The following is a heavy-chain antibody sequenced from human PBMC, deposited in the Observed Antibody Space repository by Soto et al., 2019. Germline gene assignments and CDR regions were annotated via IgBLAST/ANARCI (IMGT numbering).Heavy chain of an antibody. CDR1: GCTFSSHA. Sequence: SVKVSCKASGCTFSSHAISWLRQAPGQGLEWMGGIIPFFKATNYAQKFQDRVTITADDSTGTAYMDLYSLRSEDTAVYYCARDVTLNYYDSTYYYYAMDVWGQGTTVTVSS. CDR2: IIPFFKAT. J-gene: IGHJ6*02. V-gene: IGHV1-69*13. D-gene: IGHD3-22*01. CDR3: ARDVTLNYYDSTYYYYAMDV.